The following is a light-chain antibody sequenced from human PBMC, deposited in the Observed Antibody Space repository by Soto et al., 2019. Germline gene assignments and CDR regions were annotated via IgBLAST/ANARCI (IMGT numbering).Light chain of an antibody. Sequence: QSVLTQPPSVSGAPGQRVTISCTGSSSNIGAGYDVHWYQQLPGTAPKRLIYGNSNRPSGVPDRFSGSKSGTSASLAITGLQPEDEADYYCQSYDSRLSEWVFGGGTKLTVL. CDR3: QSYDSRLSEWV. CDR2: GNS. CDR1: SSNIGAGYD. V-gene: IGLV1-40*01. J-gene: IGLJ3*02.